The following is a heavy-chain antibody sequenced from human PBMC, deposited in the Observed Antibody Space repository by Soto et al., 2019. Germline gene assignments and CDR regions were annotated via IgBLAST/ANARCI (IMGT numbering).Heavy chain of an antibody. J-gene: IGHJ6*02. V-gene: IGHV4-4*07. CDR3: ARDDYGSAGMDV. Sequence: SETLSLTCTVSGDSISRYYWSWIRQPAGKGLEWIGRIYSSGTTNYNPSLKSRLTMSRDTSKNQFSLSLRSVTAADTAVYFCARDDYGSAGMDVWGQGTTVTVSS. CDR1: GDSISRYY. CDR2: IYSSGTT. D-gene: IGHD3-10*01.